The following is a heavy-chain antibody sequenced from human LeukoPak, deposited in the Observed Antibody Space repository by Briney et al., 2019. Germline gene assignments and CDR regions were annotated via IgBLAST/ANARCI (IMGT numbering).Heavy chain of an antibody. CDR2: ISGSGGST. CDR1: GFTFSSYA. D-gene: IGHD3-22*01. Sequence: GSLRLSCAASGFTFSSYAMSWVRQAPGKGLEWVSAISGSGGSTYYADSVKGRFTISRDNSKNTLYLQMNSLRAEDTAVYYCAKDLTTMIVVVTLDAFGIWGQGTMVTVSS. J-gene: IGHJ3*02. CDR3: AKDLTTMIVVVTLDAFGI. V-gene: IGHV3-23*01.